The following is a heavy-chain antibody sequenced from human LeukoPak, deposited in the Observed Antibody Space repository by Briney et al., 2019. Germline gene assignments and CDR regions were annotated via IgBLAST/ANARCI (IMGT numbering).Heavy chain of an antibody. J-gene: IGHJ3*02. Sequence: GGSLRLSCAASGFTFSTYAMSWVRQAPGKGLEWVSYISSSGSTIYYADSVKGRFTISRDNAKSSLYLQVNSLRADDTAVYYCARESSRAFDIWGQGTMVTVSS. CDR1: GFTFSTYA. V-gene: IGHV3-11*01. CDR3: ARESSRAFDI. CDR2: ISSSGSTI.